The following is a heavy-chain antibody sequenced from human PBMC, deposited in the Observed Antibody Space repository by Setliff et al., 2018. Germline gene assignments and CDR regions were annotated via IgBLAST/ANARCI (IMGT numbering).Heavy chain of an antibody. Sequence: SETLSLTCAVSGFSISSGYYWGWIRQPPGKGLEWIGQIYTSWSTNYNPSLKSRVTISLDTSKNQFSLSLTSVTAEDTAVYYCARMSGFQYIDVWDKGTTVTVSS. D-gene: IGHD3-3*01. CDR1: GFSISSGYY. V-gene: IGHV4-38-2*01. J-gene: IGHJ6*03. CDR2: IYTSWST. CDR3: ARMSGFQYIDV.